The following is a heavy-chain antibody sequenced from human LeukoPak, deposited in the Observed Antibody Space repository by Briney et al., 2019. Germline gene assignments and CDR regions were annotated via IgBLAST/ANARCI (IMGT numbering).Heavy chain of an antibody. CDR3: VSSGYYYGENFDY. CDR1: GFTVSSNY. D-gene: IGHD3-22*01. Sequence: GGSLRLSCAASGFTVSSNYMSWVRQVPGKGLEWVSVIYSGGSTYYADSVKGRFTISRDNSKNTLYLQMNSLRAEDTAVYYCVSSGYYYGENFDYWGQGTLVTVSS. V-gene: IGHV3-66*02. J-gene: IGHJ4*02. CDR2: IYSGGST.